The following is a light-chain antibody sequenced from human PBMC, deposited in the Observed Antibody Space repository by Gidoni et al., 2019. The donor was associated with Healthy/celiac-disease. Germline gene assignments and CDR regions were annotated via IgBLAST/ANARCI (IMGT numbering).Light chain of an antibody. CDR2: DLS. CDR1: SSDVGGYNY. V-gene: IGLV2-14*03. J-gene: IGLJ3*02. CDR3: SSYTSSTWV. Sequence: SALTQPAPVSGSPGQSITISCPGTSSDVGGYNYVSWYQHHPGKPPKLMIYDLSNRPSVLSNRFSGSKSGNAASLTISGLQAEDEADYYGSSYTSSTWVFGGGTKLTVL.